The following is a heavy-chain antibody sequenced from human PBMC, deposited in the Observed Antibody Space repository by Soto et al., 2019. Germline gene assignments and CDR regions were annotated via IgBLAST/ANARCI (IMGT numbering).Heavy chain of an antibody. CDR1: GFSFNDYS. V-gene: IGHV3-48*01. J-gene: IGHJ6*02. CDR3: ARQRSIDV. Sequence: EVQLVESGGGLVQPGGSLRLSCSASGFSFNDYSMNWVRQAPGKGLEWVSYISRSSGTIYYADSVKGRFTISRDNAKNSLYLQMNSLRAEDTAVYYCARQRSIDVWGQGTTVTVSS. CDR2: ISRSSGTI.